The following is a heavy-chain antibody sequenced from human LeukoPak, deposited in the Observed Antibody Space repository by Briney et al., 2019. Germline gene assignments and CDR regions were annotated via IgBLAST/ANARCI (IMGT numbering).Heavy chain of an antibody. D-gene: IGHD3-10*02. CDR2: ISPSGDIR. CDR1: GFTFSNHG. Sequence: GGSLRLSCAASGFTFSNHGMNWVRQAPGKGLEWVSGISPSGDIRYYADSVKGRFTISRDNSKNTLYLEVISLRAEDTAVYYCAELGITMIGGVWGKGTTVTISS. V-gene: IGHV3-23*01. J-gene: IGHJ6*04. CDR3: AELGITMIGGV.